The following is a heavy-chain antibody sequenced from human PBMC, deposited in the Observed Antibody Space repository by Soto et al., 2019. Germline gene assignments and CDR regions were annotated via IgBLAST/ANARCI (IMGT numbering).Heavy chain of an antibody. J-gene: IGHJ4*02. CDR1: GYTLTELS. D-gene: IGHD2-2*01. Sequence: ASVKVSCKVSGYTLTELSMHWVRQAPGKGLEWMGGFDPEDGETIYAQKFQGRVTMTEDTSTDTAYMELSSLRSEDTAVYYRATDIGGVPALEWYFDYWGQGTLVTVSS. CDR3: ATDIGGVPALEWYFDY. V-gene: IGHV1-24*01. CDR2: FDPEDGET.